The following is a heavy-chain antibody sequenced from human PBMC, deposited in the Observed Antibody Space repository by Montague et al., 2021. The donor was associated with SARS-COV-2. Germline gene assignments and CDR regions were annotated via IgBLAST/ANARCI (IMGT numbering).Heavy chain of an antibody. J-gene: IGHJ6*03. CDR3: ARARQDVVVPALGIGAYYYYYDMDD. CDR2: INHSGST. CDR1: GGSFSGYY. Sequence: SETLSLTCAVYGGSFSGYYWSWIRQPPGKGLEWIGEINHSGSTNXXPSLKSRVTISVDTSKNQFSLKLSSVTAADTAVYYCARARQDVVVPALGIGAYYYYYDMDDWGKGTPVTVSS. V-gene: IGHV4-34*01. D-gene: IGHD2-2*01.